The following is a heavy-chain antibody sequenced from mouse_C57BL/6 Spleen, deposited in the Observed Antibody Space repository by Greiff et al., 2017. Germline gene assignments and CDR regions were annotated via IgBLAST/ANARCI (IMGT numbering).Heavy chain of an antibody. J-gene: IGHJ3*01. Sequence: EVQLQQSGPELVKPGASVKISCKASGYTFTDYYMNWVKQSHGQSLEWIGDINPNNGGTSYNQKFKCKATLTVDKSSSTAYMELRSLTSEDSAVYYCATYDYFAYWGQGTLVTVSA. V-gene: IGHV1-26*01. D-gene: IGHD2-4*01. CDR1: GYTFTDYY. CDR2: INPNNGGT. CDR3: ATYDYFAY.